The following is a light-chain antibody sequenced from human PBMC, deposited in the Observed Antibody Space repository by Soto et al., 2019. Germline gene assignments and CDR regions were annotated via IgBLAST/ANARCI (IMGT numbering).Light chain of an antibody. J-gene: IGKJ1*01. V-gene: IGKV4-1*01. CDR1: QSVLYSSNNKNY. CDR3: QQYCSTPPT. CDR2: WAS. Sequence: QSTDHQTESLGERATINCKSSQSVLYSSNNKNYLAWYQQKPGQPPKLLIYWASTRESGVPDRFSGSGSGTDFTLTISSLQAEDVAVYYCQQYCSTPPTFGLGTKVDFK.